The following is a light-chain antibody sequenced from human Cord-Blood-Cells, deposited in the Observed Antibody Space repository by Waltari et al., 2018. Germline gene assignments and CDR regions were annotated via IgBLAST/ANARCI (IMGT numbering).Light chain of an antibody. J-gene: IGLJ3*02. Sequence: HSSLTQPRSVSGSPGQSVTISCTGTSSDVGGYYYVSWYQQHPGKAPKLMIYDVSKRPSGVPDRFSGSKSGNTASLTISGLQAEDETDYYCCSYAGSYTWVFGGGTKLTVL. CDR2: DVS. CDR3: CSYAGSYTWV. CDR1: SSDVGGYYY. V-gene: IGLV2-11*02.